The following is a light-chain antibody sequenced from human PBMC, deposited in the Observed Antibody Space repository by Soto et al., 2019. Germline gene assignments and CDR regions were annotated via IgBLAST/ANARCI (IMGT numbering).Light chain of an antibody. J-gene: IGKJ2*01. Sequence: DIQMTQSPSTLSASVGDRVTITCRASQSVNKWLAWYQQKPGRAPNLVIYDASTLQTSVTSTFSGSGSGTEFTLTSSRLQPDDFGTYYCQQYQSWPYTFGQGTKLEIK. CDR1: QSVNKW. V-gene: IGKV1-5*01. CDR3: QQYQSWPYT. CDR2: DAS.